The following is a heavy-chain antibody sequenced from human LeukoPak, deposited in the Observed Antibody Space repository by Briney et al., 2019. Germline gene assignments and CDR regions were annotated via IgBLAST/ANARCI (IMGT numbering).Heavy chain of an antibody. CDR1: GFTFSTYG. Sequence: GRSLTLSCAASGFTFSTYGMHWVRQSPGKGLEWLAVIWFDGSNKYYGDSVKGRFTISRDNSKNTLYLQMNSLRVEDTAVYYCARAVGPFDYWGQGTLVTVSS. D-gene: IGHD1-26*01. CDR2: IWFDGSNK. CDR3: ARAVGPFDY. V-gene: IGHV3-33*01. J-gene: IGHJ4*02.